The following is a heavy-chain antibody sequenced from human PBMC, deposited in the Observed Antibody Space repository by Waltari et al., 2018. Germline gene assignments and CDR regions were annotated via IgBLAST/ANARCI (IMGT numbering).Heavy chain of an antibody. J-gene: IGHJ1*01. Sequence: QLQLQESGPGLVKPSESLSLTWTVSGGSISTNYDWGWIRQPPGKGLEWMGNMQYRGSTFYNPSLKSRVTISLDTSKNQFSLRLSSVGAADTAVYFCGRIAFGDDGGYFQHWGQGTLVTVSS. V-gene: IGHV4-39*01. CDR1: GGSISTNYD. CDR3: GRIAFGDDGGYFQH. D-gene: IGHD4-17*01. CDR2: MQYRGST.